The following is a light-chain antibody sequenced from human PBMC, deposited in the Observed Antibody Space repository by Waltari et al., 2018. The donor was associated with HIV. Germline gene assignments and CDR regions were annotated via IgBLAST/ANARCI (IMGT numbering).Light chain of an antibody. CDR1: KLGDKY. CDR3: QAWDSHNVI. CDR2: EDV. J-gene: IGLJ2*01. Sequence: SYELTQPPSVSVSPGQTAIITCSGDKLGDKYASWYQQRPGQSPVLVIYEDVKRPSGIPERFSGSNSGNTATLTISGTQAMAESDYYCQAWDSHNVIFGGGTKLTVL. V-gene: IGLV3-1*01.